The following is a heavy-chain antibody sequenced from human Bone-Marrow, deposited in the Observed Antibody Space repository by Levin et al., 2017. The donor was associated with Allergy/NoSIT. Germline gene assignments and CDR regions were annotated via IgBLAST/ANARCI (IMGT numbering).Heavy chain of an antibody. CDR1: GFTFSSYE. Sequence: GESLKISCAASGFTFSSYEMNWVRQAPGKGLEWVSYISSSGSTIYYADSVKGRFTISRDNAKNSLYLQMNSLRAEDTAVYYCAGEYYDFWSGYRPDWFDPWGQGTLVTVSS. D-gene: IGHD3-3*01. CDR3: AGEYYDFWSGYRPDWFDP. J-gene: IGHJ5*02. CDR2: ISSSGSTI. V-gene: IGHV3-48*03.